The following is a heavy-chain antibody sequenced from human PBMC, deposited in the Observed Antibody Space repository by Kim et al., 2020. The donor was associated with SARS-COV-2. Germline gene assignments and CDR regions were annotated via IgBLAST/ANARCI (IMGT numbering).Heavy chain of an antibody. V-gene: IGHV1-3*01. CDR2: NGNK. Sequence: NGNKKYSQKFQGRVTITRDTSASTAYMELSSLRSEDTAVYYCARTGYMDVWGKGTTVTVSS. CDR3: ARTGYMDV. J-gene: IGHJ6*03.